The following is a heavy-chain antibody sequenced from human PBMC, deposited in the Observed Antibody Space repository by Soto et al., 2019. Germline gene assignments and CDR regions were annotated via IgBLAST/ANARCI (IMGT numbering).Heavy chain of an antibody. V-gene: IGHV5-10-1*03. Sequence: EVQLVQSGAEVKKPGESLRISCKGSGYSFTSYWISWVRQMPGKGLEWMGRIDPSDSYTNYSPSFQGHVTISADKSISTAYLQWSSLKASDTAMYYCARSLAGSYYYYGMDVWGQGTTVTVSS. J-gene: IGHJ6*02. CDR2: IDPSDSYT. CDR3: ARSLAGSYYYYGMDV. D-gene: IGHD6-19*01. CDR1: GYSFTSYW.